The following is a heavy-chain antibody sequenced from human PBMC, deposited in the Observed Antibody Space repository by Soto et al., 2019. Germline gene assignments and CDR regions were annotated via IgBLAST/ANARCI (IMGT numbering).Heavy chain of an antibody. CDR1: GGSFNDYY. Sequence: QVQLQQWGAGLLKPSETLSLTCAVYGGSFNDYYWSWIRQPPGKGLEWIGEINHTGHTNYSPSLKSRVTISVDTSKNQFSLKLSSVTAADTAVYYCARSGHLFDYWGQGILVTVSS. V-gene: IGHV4-34*01. CDR2: INHTGHT. J-gene: IGHJ4*02. CDR3: ARSGHLFDY. D-gene: IGHD3-10*01.